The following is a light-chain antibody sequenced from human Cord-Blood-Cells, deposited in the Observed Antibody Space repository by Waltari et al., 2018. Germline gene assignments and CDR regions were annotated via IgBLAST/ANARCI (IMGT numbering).Light chain of an antibody. J-gene: IGKJ3*01. CDR1: QSVRSY. CDR3: QQRSDWPLT. CDR2: YAS. Sequence: EIVLTQSPATLSLSPGDRATLSCRASQSVRSYLAWYQQKPAQAPRLLTYYASNRATGIPARCRGSGSGTDFTLTISCLEPEYFAVYYCQQRSDWPLTFGPGTKVDIK. V-gene: IGKV3-11*01.